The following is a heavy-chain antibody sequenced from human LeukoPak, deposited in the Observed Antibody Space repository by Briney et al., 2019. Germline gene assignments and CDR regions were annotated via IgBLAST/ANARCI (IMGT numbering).Heavy chain of an antibody. CDR3: ARGGGSGLRFLEWLPDS. V-gene: IGHV4-34*01. Sequence: SETLSLTCAVYGGSFSGYYWSWIRQPPGKGLEWIGEINHSGSTNYNPSLKSRVTISVDTSKTQFSLKLSSVTAADTAVYYCARGGGSGLRFLEWLPDSWGQGTLVTVSS. D-gene: IGHD3-3*01. CDR2: INHSGST. CDR1: GGSFSGYY. J-gene: IGHJ5*01.